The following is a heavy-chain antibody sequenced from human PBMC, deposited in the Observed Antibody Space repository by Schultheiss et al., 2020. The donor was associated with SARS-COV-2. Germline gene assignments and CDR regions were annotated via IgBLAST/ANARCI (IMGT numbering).Heavy chain of an antibody. J-gene: IGHJ6*02. Sequence: SQTLSLTCAISGDSISSNSAAWNWIRQSPSRGLEWLGRTYYRSKWYNDYAVSVKSRITINPNTSKNQFSLQLNSVTPEDTAVYYCARAHYYDSSGYNYYYGMDVWGQGTTVTVSS. CDR3: ARAHYYDSSGYNYYYGMDV. D-gene: IGHD3-22*01. CDR1: GDSISSNSAA. V-gene: IGHV6-1*01. CDR2: TYYRSKWYN.